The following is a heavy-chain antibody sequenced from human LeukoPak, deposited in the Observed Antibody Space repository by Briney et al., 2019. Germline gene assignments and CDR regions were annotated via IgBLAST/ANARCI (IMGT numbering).Heavy chain of an antibody. J-gene: IGHJ5*02. V-gene: IGHV3-48*01. D-gene: IGHD1-26*01. CDR3: AGDGGGSQQSNWFDP. CDR2: ISYSSITI. CDR1: GFPFGSYS. Sequence: PGGSLRLSCAASGFPFGSYSMNWVRQAPGKGLEWVSYISYSSITIYYADSVRGRFTISRDNAKNSLYLQMNSLRAEDTAVCYCAGDGGGSQQSNWFDPWGQGTLVTVSS.